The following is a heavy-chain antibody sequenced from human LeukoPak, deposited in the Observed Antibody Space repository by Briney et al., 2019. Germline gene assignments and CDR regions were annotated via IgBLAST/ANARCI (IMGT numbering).Heavy chain of an antibody. D-gene: IGHD3-9*01. CDR3: ARDGLQYGILTGYYSPLNWFDP. J-gene: IGHJ5*02. CDR1: GGSFSGYY. V-gene: IGHV4-34*01. Sequence: SETLSLTCAVYGGSFSGYYWSWIRQPPGKGLEWIGEINHSGSTNYNPSLKSRVTISVDTSKNQFSLKLSSVTAADTAVYYCARDGLQYGILTGYYSPLNWFDPWGQGTLVTVSS. CDR2: INHSGST.